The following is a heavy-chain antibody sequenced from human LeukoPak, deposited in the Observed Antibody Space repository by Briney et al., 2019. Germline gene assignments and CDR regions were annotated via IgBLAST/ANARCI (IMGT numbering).Heavy chain of an antibody. J-gene: IGHJ4*02. CDR2: IRYDGSNK. CDR1: GFTFSSYG. D-gene: IGHD3-9*01. Sequence: PGGSLILSCAASGFTFSSYGMHWVRQAPGKGLEWVAFIRYDGSNKYYADSVKGRFTISRDNSKNTLYLQMNSLRAEDTAVYYCARAILRYFFDWGQGTLVTVSS. V-gene: IGHV3-30*02. CDR3: ARAILRYFFD.